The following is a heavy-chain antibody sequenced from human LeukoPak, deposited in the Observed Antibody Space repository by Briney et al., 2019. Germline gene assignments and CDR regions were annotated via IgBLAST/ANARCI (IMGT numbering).Heavy chain of an antibody. D-gene: IGHD3-3*01. CDR3: ARGDYDFWSGYYYRMYYFDY. J-gene: IGHJ4*02. CDR1: GYSISSGYY. Sequence: PSETLSLTCTVSGYSISSGYYWGWIRQPPGKGLEWIGSIYHSGSTYYNPSLKSRVTISVDTSKNQFSLKLSSVTAADTAVYYCARGDYDFWSGYYYRMYYFDYWGQGTLVTASS. CDR2: IYHSGST. V-gene: IGHV4-38-2*02.